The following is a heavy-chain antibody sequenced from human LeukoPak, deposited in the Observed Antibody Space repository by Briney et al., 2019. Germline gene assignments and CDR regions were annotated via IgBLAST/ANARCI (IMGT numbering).Heavy chain of an antibody. D-gene: IGHD3-9*01. CDR1: GYSFTSYW. CDR2: IYPGDSDT. J-gene: IGHJ6*04. CDR3: ARSYYDILTGYSATSHYGMDV. V-gene: IGHV5-51*01. Sequence: GGSLKISFKGSGYSFTSYWIGWVRQMPGKSLEWMGIIYPGDSDTRYSPSFQGQVTISADKSISTAYLQWSSLNASDTAMYYCARSYYDILTGYSATSHYGMDVWGKGTTVTVSS.